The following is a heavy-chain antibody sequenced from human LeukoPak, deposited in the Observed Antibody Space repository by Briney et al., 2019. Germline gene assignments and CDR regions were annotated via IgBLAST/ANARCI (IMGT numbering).Heavy chain of an antibody. CDR3: AKRIAAPGPSFDW. CDR2: ISGSGGST. D-gene: IGHD6-13*01. CDR1: GFTFSSYA. Sequence: GESLRLSCAASGFTFSSYAMSWVRQAPGKGLEWVSAISGSGGSTYYADSVKGRFTISRENSKNTLYLQMNSLRAEDTAVYYCAKRIAAPGPSFDWWGQGTLVTVSS. V-gene: IGHV3-23*01. J-gene: IGHJ4*02.